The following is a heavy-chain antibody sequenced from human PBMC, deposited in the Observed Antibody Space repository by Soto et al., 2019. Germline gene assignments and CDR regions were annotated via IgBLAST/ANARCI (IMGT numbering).Heavy chain of an antibody. CDR3: ARESIVGDTKFDP. D-gene: IGHD1-26*01. J-gene: IGHJ5*02. Sequence: SETLSLTCTVSGDSLSSGRYYWTWLRQPPGKGLEWIGYIYHVGTSKYNPSLNSRATISLDTSKSQFSLRLRSATAADTAVYFCARESIVGDTKFDPWGHGTLVTVSS. CDR2: IYHVGTS. CDR1: GDSLSSGRYY. V-gene: IGHV4-61*01.